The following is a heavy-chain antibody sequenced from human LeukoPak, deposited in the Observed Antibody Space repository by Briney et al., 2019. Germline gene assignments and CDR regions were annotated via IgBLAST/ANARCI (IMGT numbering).Heavy chain of an antibody. CDR1: GYTFTGYY. Sequence: ASVKVSCKASGYTFTGYYMHWGRQAPGQGLEWMGWINPNSSGTNYAQKFQGRVTLTRDTSISTAYMELTRLRFDDTAVYYCASRGTTGTTGNYWGQGTLVTVSS. CDR3: ASRGTTGTTGNY. CDR2: INPNSSGT. J-gene: IGHJ4*02. V-gene: IGHV1-2*02. D-gene: IGHD1-1*01.